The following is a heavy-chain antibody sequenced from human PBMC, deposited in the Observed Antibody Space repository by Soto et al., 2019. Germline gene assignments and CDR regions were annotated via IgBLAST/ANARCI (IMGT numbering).Heavy chain of an antibody. CDR1: GFTISDYY. D-gene: IGHD6-13*01. V-gene: IGHV3-11*05. Sequence: QVQLVESRGGLVKPGGSLRLSCAVSGFTISDYYMTWIRQAPGKGLEWVSYISSSTSHTNYADSVKGRFTISRDNAKNSLFLQMYSLRAEDTAVYYCARGRGAAADYFDFWGQGTLVTVFS. CDR2: ISSSTSHT. J-gene: IGHJ4*02. CDR3: ARGRGAAADYFDF.